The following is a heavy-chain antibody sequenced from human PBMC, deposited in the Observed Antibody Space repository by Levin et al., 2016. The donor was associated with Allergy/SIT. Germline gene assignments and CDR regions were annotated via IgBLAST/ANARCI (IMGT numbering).Heavy chain of an antibody. D-gene: IGHD4-17*01. V-gene: IGHV4-39*01. J-gene: IGHJ5*02. CDR2: IYYGGST. CDR3: ARPNDYGEIGWLDP. Sequence: WIRQPPGKGLEWIGSIYYGGSTYYNPSLESRVTISVDPSKSQFFLKLYSVTAADTAVYYCARPNDYGEIGWLDPWGQGTLVPSPQ.